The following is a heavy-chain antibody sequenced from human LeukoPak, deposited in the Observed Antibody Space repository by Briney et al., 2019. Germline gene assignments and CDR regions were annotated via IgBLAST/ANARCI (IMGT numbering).Heavy chain of an antibody. CDR1: RDSISGYS. Sequence: SETLSLTCTVSRDSISGYSWSWIRQSPGGGLEWIGYIYYSGDTAYNPSLRSRVTMSVDTSKNQFSLQLRSMTTADTAVYYCVRGPYGASISKWFDPWGQGTQVIVSP. D-gene: IGHD4/OR15-4a*01. CDR2: IYYSGDT. V-gene: IGHV4-59*01. CDR3: VRGPYGASISKWFDP. J-gene: IGHJ5*02.